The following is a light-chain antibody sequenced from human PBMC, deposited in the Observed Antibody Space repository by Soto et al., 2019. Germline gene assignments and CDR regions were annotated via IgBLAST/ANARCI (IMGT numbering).Light chain of an antibody. CDR2: TAS. Sequence: DIQLTQSPSFLSASVGNRVAITCRASQGISSYLAWYQQKPGKAPNLLIHTASTLQSGVPSRFSGSGSGTEFSLTITSLQSEDFATYYCQQLFDSPITFGQGTRLEIK. CDR1: QGISSY. V-gene: IGKV1-9*01. J-gene: IGKJ5*01. CDR3: QQLFDSPIT.